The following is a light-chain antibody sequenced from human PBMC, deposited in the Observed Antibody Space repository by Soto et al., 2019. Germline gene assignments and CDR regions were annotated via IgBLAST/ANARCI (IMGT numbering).Light chain of an antibody. V-gene: IGKV3-20*01. Sequence: EIVLTQSPGTLSFSPVERATLSCRASQSVSSSYLAWYQQKPGQAPRLLIFAASSRASGIPDRFSGSGSGTDFTLTITGLEPEDVAVYYCQQYYSTPLTFGGGTKVDIK. J-gene: IGKJ4*01. CDR1: QSVSSSY. CDR2: AAS. CDR3: QQYYSTPLT.